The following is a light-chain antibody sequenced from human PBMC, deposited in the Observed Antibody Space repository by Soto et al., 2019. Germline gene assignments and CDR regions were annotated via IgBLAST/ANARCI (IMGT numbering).Light chain of an antibody. CDR3: QKYNSAPPLT. CDR2: AAS. J-gene: IGKJ4*01. CDR1: QGISSF. Sequence: IQLPQSPTSLSASVGDSVPITCRASQGISSFLAWYQQKPGKAPKLLIYAASTLQSGVPSRFSGSGSGTDFTLTISSLQPEDVATYYCQKYNSAPPLTFGGGTKVDI. V-gene: IGKV1-27*01.